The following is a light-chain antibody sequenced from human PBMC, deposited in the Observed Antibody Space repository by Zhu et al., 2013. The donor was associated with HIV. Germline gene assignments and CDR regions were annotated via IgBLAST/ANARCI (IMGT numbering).Light chain of an antibody. CDR1: QSVSNF. CDR2: GAS. CDR3: QQYGSSPGWT. Sequence: EIVLTQSPATLSLSPGERATLSCRASQSVSNFLAWYQQKRGQAPRLLIYGASSRATGIPDRFSGSGSGTDFTLTISRLEPEDFAVYYCQQYGSSPGWTFGQGTKVEIK. V-gene: IGKV3-20*01. J-gene: IGKJ1*01.